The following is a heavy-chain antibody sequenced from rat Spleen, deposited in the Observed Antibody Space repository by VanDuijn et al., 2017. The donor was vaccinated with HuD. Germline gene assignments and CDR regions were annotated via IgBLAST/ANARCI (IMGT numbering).Heavy chain of an antibody. CDR3: ARGGFFRF. V-gene: IGHV5-46*01. J-gene: IGHJ3*01. Sequence: EVQLVESGGGLVQPGRSMKLSCAASGFTFSSFPMAWVRQAPTKGLEWVATISSSGGGTYYRDSVKGRFTISRDDEESTLYLQMDSLRSDDTATYYCARGGFFRFWGQGTLVTVSS. CDR2: ISSSGGGT. CDR1: GFTFSSFP. D-gene: IGHD1-6*01.